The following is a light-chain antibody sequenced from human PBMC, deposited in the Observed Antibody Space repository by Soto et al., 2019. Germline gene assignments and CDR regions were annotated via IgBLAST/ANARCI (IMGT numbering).Light chain of an antibody. J-gene: IGKJ4*01. CDR3: QQLRMYPST. CDR1: QDIAIY. CDR2: AAS. Sequence: IQLTQSPSSLSASVGDRVTITCRASQDIAIYLAWYQQKPGEAPKLLIYAASTLYGGVPSRFSGSGSGTEFALTITSLQAEDFATYYCQQLRMYPSTFGGGTKVEI. V-gene: IGKV1-9*01.